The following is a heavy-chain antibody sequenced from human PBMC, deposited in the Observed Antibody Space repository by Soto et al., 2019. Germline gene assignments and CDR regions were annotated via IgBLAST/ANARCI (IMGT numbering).Heavy chain of an antibody. Sequence: VQLVESGGGLVQPGRSLRLSCAASGFTFDDYAMHWVRQAPGKGLEWVSGISWNSGSIGYADSVKGRFTISRDNANNSLYLQMNSLRAEDTALYYCAKEGFGIDYWGQGTLVTVSS. D-gene: IGHD3-10*01. V-gene: IGHV3-9*01. J-gene: IGHJ4*02. CDR2: ISWNSGSI. CDR1: GFTFDDYA. CDR3: AKEGFGIDY.